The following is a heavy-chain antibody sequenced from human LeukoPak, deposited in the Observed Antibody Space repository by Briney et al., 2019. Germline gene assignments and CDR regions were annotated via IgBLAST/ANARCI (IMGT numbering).Heavy chain of an antibody. CDR1: GLTFSISA. CDR2: ILYDTNNK. CDR3: AKDGVDNQRWYFDY. V-gene: IGHV3-30*18. D-gene: IGHD3-9*01. J-gene: IGHJ4*02. Sequence: GGSLRLSCAASGLTFSISAMHWVRQAPGKGLEWVALILYDTNNKYYADSVKGRFAISRDDSKNTLYLQMNSLRPEDTAVYYCAKDGVDNQRWYFDYWGQGTLVTVSS.